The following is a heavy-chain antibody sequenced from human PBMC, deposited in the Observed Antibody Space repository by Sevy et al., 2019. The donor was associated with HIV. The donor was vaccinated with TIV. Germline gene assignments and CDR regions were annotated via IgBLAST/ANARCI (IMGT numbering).Heavy chain of an antibody. J-gene: IGHJ2*01. V-gene: IGHV1-46*01. CDR2: TNPSSGST. Sequence: ASVKVSCKASRYRFTSYYMHWVRQAPGQGLEWMGITNPSSGSTTYAQKLQGRVTMTRDTSTNTVYMELNSLRSEDTAVYYCAREGISVSGLTGYFDLWGRGTLVTVSS. CDR1: RYRFTSYY. D-gene: IGHD6-19*01. CDR3: AREGISVSGLTGYFDL.